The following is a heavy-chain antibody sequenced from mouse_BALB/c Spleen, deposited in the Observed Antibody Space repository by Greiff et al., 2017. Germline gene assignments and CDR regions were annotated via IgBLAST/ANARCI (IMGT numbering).Heavy chain of an antibody. CDR2: ISSGGSYT. D-gene: IGHD4-1*01. CDR3: TRDLGTGTSYFDY. Sequence: EVHLVESGGGLVKPGGSLKLSCAVSGFTFSSYTMSWVRQPPAKRLVWVATISSGGSYTYYPDSVKGRFTISRDNAKNTLYLQMSSLKSEDTAMYYCTRDLGTGTSYFDYWGQGTTLTVSA. J-gene: IGHJ2*01. CDR1: GFTFSSYT. V-gene: IGHV5-6-4*01.